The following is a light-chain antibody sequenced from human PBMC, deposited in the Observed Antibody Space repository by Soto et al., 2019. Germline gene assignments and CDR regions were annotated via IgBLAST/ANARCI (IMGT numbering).Light chain of an antibody. CDR2: EVS. V-gene: IGLV2-14*03. Sequence: QSVLTQPASVSGSPGQSITISCTGTSSDVGGYNYVSWYQQHPGKAPKLMIYEVSSRPSGVSNRFSGSKSGNTASLTISGLQAEDEADYYCSSYTSTSTLGIFGGGTKLTVL. CDR1: SSDVGGYNY. CDR3: SSYTSTSTLGI. J-gene: IGLJ2*01.